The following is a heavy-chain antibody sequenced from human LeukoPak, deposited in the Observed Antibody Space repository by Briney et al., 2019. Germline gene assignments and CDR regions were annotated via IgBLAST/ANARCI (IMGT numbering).Heavy chain of an antibody. Sequence: PSETLSLTCTVSGGSISSFYWSWVRHPPGKGLEWIGYIYYSGSTNHNPSLKRRVTISVDTSKNQFSLKLSSVTAADAAVYYCARDGRFPPEVLPRYFDYWGQGTLVTVSS. J-gene: IGHJ4*02. CDR1: GGSISSFY. D-gene: IGHD1-26*01. CDR3: ARDGRFPPEVLPRYFDY. CDR2: IYYSGST. V-gene: IGHV4-59*01.